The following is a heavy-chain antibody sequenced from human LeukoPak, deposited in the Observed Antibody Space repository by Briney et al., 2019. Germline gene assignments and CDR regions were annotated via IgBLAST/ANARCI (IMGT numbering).Heavy chain of an antibody. CDR2: IYHSGST. V-gene: IGHV4-38-2*02. CDR3: ARGYDYVWGSYRFDY. J-gene: IGHJ4*02. Sequence: ASETLSLTCTVSGYSISSGYYWGWIRQPPGKGLEWIGSIYHSGSTYYNPSLKSRVTISLNKSKNQLSLRLNSVTAADTAVYYCARGYDYVWGSYRFDYWGQGILVTVSS. D-gene: IGHD3-16*02. CDR1: GYSISSGYY.